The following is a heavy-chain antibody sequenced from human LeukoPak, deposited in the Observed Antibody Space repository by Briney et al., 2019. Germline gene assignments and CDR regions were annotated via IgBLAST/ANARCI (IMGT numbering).Heavy chain of an antibody. J-gene: IGHJ4*02. CDR1: GFTFDDYG. Sequence: GGSMILSCAASGFTFDDYGMSWVRQAPGKGLEWVSGINWNGGSTGYADSVKGRFTISRDNAKNSLYLQMNSLRAEDTALYYCARDRSDYFDYWGQGTLVTVSS. CDR2: INWNGGST. CDR3: ARDRSDYFDY. V-gene: IGHV3-20*04.